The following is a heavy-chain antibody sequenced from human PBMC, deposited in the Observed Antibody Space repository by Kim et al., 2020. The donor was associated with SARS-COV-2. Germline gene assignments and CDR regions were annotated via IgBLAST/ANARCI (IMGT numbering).Heavy chain of an antibody. CDR1: GGSFSTYH. CDR3: ATIPHYDILTGYSDYYYYG. J-gene: IGHJ6*01. D-gene: IGHD3-9*01. V-gene: IGHV1-69*13. CDR2: VIPIFGTA. Sequence: SVKVSCKASGGSFSTYHISWVRQAPGQGLEWMGGVIPIFGTANYAQRFQGRVTISADESTSTAYMELSSLRSEDTDVYYCATIPHYDILTGYSDYYYYG.